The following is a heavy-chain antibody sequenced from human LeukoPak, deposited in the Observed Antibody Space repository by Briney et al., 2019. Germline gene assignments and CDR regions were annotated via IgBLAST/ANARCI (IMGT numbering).Heavy chain of an antibody. V-gene: IGHV4-61*05. CDR1: GDYISNSNYY. Sequence: SETLSLICSVSGDYISNSNYYWGWIRQPPGKGLEWIGYIYYSGSTNYNPSLKSRVTISVDTSKNQFSLKLSSVTAADTAVYYCARTRKYYYDSSGYLDAFDIWGQGTMVTVSS. J-gene: IGHJ3*02. CDR2: IYYSGST. D-gene: IGHD3-22*01. CDR3: ARTRKYYYDSSGYLDAFDI.